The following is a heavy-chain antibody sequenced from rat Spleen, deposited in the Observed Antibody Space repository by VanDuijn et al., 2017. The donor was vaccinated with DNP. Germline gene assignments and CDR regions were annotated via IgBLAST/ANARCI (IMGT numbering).Heavy chain of an antibody. V-gene: IGHV5S23*01. Sequence: EVQLVESGGGLVQPGRSLKLSCAVSGFTFSDYYMAWVRQAPAKGLEWVASIPNTGDSCYYSDSVKGRFIISRNNAKSTLYLQIDSLRSDDTATYYCAGRPPPTRGPFDYWGQGIMVTVSS. CDR3: AGRPPPTRGPFDY. D-gene: IGHD1-4*01. J-gene: IGHJ2*01. CDR1: GFTFSDYY. CDR2: IPNTGDSC.